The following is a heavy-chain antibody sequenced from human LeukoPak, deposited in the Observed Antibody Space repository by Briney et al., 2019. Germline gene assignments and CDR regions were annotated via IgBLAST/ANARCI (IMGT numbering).Heavy chain of an antibody. CDR3: ARGHLYGGNLYYFDY. D-gene: IGHD4-23*01. CDR2: IKHSGST. Sequence: SETLSLTCAVYGGSFSGYYWSWIRQPPGKGLEWIGEIKHSGSTNYNPSLKSRVTISVDTSKNQFSLKLSSVTAADTAVYYCARGHLYGGNLYYFDYWGQGTLVTVSS. J-gene: IGHJ4*02. CDR1: GGSFSGYY. V-gene: IGHV4-34*01.